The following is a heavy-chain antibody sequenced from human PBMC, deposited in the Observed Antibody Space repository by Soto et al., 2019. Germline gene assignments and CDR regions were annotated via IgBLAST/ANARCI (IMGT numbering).Heavy chain of an antibody. CDR3: ARDHYYDSSGPFPPLDY. CDR2: ISAYNGNT. D-gene: IGHD3-22*01. Sequence: ASVKVSCKASGYTFTSHGISWVRQAPGQGLEWMGWISAYNGNTNYAQKLQGRVTMTTDTSTSTAYMELRSLRSDDTAVYYCARDHYYDSSGPFPPLDYWGQGTLVTVSS. CDR1: GYTFTSHG. J-gene: IGHJ4*02. V-gene: IGHV1-18*01.